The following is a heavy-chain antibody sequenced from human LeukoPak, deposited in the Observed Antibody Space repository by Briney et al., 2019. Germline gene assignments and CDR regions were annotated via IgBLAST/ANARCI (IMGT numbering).Heavy chain of an antibody. Sequence: GGSLRLSCAASGFTFSSYAMHWVRQAPGKGLEWVAVISYDGSNKYYADSVKGRFTISRDNSKNSLYLQMNSLRAEDTAVYYCARADTQKIITMIVLHRREGAFDIWGQGTMVTVSS. J-gene: IGHJ3*02. V-gene: IGHV3-30*04. D-gene: IGHD3-22*01. CDR1: GFTFSSYA. CDR3: ARADTQKIITMIVLHRREGAFDI. CDR2: ISYDGSNK.